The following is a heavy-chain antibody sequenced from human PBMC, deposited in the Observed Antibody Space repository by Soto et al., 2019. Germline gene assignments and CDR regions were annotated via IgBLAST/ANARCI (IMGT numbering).Heavy chain of an antibody. CDR3: SRVGCSNSKCYTRGMDV. D-gene: IGHD2-2*01. V-gene: IGHV4-4*07. Sequence: SETLSLTXAVSGGSISGYYWSWVRQPAGKGLEWVGRIYSDGTTNYSPSLKSRVTRSLDTSKDQFSLHLNSVTAADTAVYYCSRVGCSNSKCYTRGMDVWGQGTTVTVSS. J-gene: IGHJ6*02. CDR1: GGSISGYY. CDR2: IYSDGTT.